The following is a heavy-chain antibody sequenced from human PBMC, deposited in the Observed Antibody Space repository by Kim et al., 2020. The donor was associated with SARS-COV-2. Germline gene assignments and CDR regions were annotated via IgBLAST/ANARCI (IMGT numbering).Heavy chain of an antibody. Sequence: SVKVSCKASGGTFSSYAISWVRQAPGQGLEWMGGIIPIFGTANYAQEFQGRVTITADESTSTAYMELSSLRSEDTAVYYCARVGYCSGGSCEYYYYYGMDVWGQGTTVTVSS. CDR2: IIPIFGTA. D-gene: IGHD2-15*01. CDR1: GGTFSSYA. CDR3: ARVGYCSGGSCEYYYYYGMDV. J-gene: IGHJ6*02. V-gene: IGHV1-69*13.